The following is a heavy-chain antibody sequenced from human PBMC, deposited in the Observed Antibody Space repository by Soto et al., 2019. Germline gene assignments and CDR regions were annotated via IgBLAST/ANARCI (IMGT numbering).Heavy chain of an antibody. V-gene: IGHV1-46*01. CDR3: ARDAQIGHGYIPYHTY. D-gene: IGHD5-12*01. CDR1: GYTFTSYY. CDR2: INPSSIST. Sequence: GASVKVSCKASGYTFTSYYIHWVRQAPGQGLEWVGLINPSSISTTYAQKFQGRVTMTRDTSTSTVYMELNSLTSEDTAVYFCARDAQIGHGYIPYHTYWGQGTLVTVSS. J-gene: IGHJ4*02.